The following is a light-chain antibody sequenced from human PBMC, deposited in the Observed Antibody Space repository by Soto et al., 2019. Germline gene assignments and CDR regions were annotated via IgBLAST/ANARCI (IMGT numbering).Light chain of an antibody. V-gene: IGLV1-44*01. J-gene: IGLJ2*01. CDR3: STWDDSLNGVV. Sequence: QPVLTQPPSASGTPGQRVTISCSGSNSNIGSKTVNWYQHLPGTAPKLLIYSNHHRPSGVPDRFSASKSGTSASLAISGLQSEDEADYYCSTWDDSLNGVVFGGGTKLTVL. CDR2: SNH. CDR1: NSNIGSKT.